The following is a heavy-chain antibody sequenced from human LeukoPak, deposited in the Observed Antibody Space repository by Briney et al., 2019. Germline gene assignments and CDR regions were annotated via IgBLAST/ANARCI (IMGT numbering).Heavy chain of an antibody. Sequence: GASVKVSCKASGYTLTDHYVHSVRQAPGQGLEWMGWSNPVNGATTYPQNFQGRVTMNTHSSIGTAYMSLSSLRSDDTAQYYCARGSLRELRGFDYWGQGTLVTVSS. J-gene: IGHJ4*02. CDR3: ARGSLRELRGFDY. CDR1: GYTLTDHY. CDR2: SNPVNGAT. V-gene: IGHV1-2*02. D-gene: IGHD1-7*01.